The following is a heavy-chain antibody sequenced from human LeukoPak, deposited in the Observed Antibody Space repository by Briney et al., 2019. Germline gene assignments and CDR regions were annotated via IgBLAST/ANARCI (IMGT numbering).Heavy chain of an antibody. D-gene: IGHD3-10*01. CDR2: FYCSRST. CDR1: GGSISSSSYY. V-gene: IGHV4-39*01. Sequence: SETLSLTCTVSGGSISSSSYYWGWIRQPPGKGLEWIGSFYCSRSTYYNPSLNSRVTISVNTSKNQFSLKLSSVTAADTAVYYCARLTMVRGAEPRDFDYWGQGTLVTVSS. CDR3: ARLTMVRGAEPRDFDY. J-gene: IGHJ4*02.